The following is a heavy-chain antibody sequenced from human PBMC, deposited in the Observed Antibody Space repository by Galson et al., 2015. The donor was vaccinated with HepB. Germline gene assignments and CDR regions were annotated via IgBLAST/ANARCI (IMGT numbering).Heavy chain of an antibody. J-gene: IGHJ4*01. CDR1: GFTFSNYP. V-gene: IGHV3-48*01. D-gene: IGHD3-22*01. Sequence: SLRLSCAASGFTFSNYPMNWVRQAPGKGLEWVSYISSSSSTIYYADSVKGRFTISRDNAKNTLYLQMNSLRAEDTAVYYCARESNYAISSYYFDYWCQGTLVTVPS. CDR3: ARESNYAISSYYFDY. CDR2: ISSSSSTI.